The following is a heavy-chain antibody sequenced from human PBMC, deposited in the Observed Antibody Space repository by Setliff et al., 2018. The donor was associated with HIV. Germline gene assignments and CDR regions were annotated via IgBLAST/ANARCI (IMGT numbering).Heavy chain of an antibody. CDR2: INRDGTTT. Sequence: GGSLRLSCAASRFTFSIYWMHWVRQAPGKGLVWVSRINRDGTTTTYADSVKGRFTISRDNSKNTVYLQMNSLRAEDTAVYYCAREAGYGPPAAMGTDFDYWGQGTLVTVSS. V-gene: IGHV3-74*03. D-gene: IGHD2-2*01. CDR1: RFTFSIYW. CDR3: AREAGYGPPAAMGTDFDY. J-gene: IGHJ4*02.